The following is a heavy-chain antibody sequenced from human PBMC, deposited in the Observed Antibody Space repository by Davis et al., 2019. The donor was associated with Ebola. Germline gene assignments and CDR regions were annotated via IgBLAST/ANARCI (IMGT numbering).Heavy chain of an antibody. CDR2: IWYDGSNK. D-gene: IGHD2-2*01. CDR3: ARDEDIVVESAAIYYYYGMDV. Sequence: GGSLRLSCAASGFTFSSYGMHWVRQAPGKGLEWVAVIWYDGSNKYYADSVKGRFTISRDNSKNTLYLQMNSLRAEDTAVYYCARDEDIVVESAAIYYYYGMDVWGQGTTVTVSS. J-gene: IGHJ6*02. CDR1: GFTFSSYG. V-gene: IGHV3-33*01.